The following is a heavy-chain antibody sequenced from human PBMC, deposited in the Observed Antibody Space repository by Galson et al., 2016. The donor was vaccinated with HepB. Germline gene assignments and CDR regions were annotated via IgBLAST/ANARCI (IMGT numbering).Heavy chain of an antibody. CDR3: ARTNTGDFDY. Sequence: LSLTCIVSGGSVTSGFYYWTWIRQPPGKGLEWIGFIYSSGITNYNPSLQSRVTISLDKSNKQFSLKLSSVTAADTAVYYCARTNTGDFDYWGQGTLVTVSS. CDR1: GGSVTSGFYY. CDR2: IYSSGIT. V-gene: IGHV4-61*01. D-gene: IGHD3-10*01. J-gene: IGHJ4*02.